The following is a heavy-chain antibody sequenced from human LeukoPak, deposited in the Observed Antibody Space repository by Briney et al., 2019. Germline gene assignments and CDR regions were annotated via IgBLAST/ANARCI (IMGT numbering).Heavy chain of an antibody. J-gene: IGHJ3*02. V-gene: IGHV3-30*02. Sequence: PGGSLRLSCAASGFTFSSYGMHWVRKAPGKGLEWVTFIRYDGSNKYYADSVKGRFTISRDNSKNTLYLQMNSLSAEDTAEYYCAKDKAMIVVVKGNSGGAAFDIWGQGTMVTVSS. CDR2: IRYDGSNK. CDR3: AKDKAMIVVVKGNSGGAAFDI. D-gene: IGHD3-22*01. CDR1: GFTFSSYG.